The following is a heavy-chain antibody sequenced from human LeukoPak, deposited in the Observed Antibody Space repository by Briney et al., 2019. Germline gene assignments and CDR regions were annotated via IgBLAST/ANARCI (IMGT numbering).Heavy chain of an antibody. Sequence: PSQTLSLTCAISGDSVSSNSAAWNWIWQSPSRGLEWLGRTYYRSKWYNDYAVSVKSRITINPDTSKNQFSLQLNSVTPEDTAVYYCARGRFLQLWTYFDYWGQGTLVTVSS. V-gene: IGHV6-1*01. J-gene: IGHJ4*02. CDR2: TYYRSKWYN. D-gene: IGHD5-18*01. CDR1: GDSVSSNSAA. CDR3: ARGRFLQLWTYFDY.